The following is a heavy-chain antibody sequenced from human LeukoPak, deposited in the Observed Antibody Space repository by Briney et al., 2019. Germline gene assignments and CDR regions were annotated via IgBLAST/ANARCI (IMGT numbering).Heavy chain of an antibody. D-gene: IGHD6-6*01. J-gene: IGHJ4*02. V-gene: IGHV1-2*02. CDR3: ARDLSSSPNNDY. Sequence: ASVKVPCKASGYTFTGYYMHWVRQAPGQGLEWMGWINPNSGGTNYAQKFQGRATMTRDTSISTAYMELSRLRSDDTAVYYCARDLSSSPNNDYWGQGTLVTVSS. CDR2: INPNSGGT. CDR1: GYTFTGYY.